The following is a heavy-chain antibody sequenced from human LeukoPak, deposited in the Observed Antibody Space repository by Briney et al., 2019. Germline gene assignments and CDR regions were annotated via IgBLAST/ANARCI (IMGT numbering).Heavy chain of an antibody. Sequence: SETLSLTCTVSGGSISSYYWSWIRQPPGKGLEWIGYIYYSGSTNYNPSLKSRVTISVDTSKNQFSLKLSSVTAADTAVYYCARRSSDYYDSSGSRRNLDAFDIWSQGTMVTVSS. CDR1: GGSISSYY. D-gene: IGHD3-22*01. CDR3: ARRSSDYYDSSGSRRNLDAFDI. V-gene: IGHV4-59*08. J-gene: IGHJ3*02. CDR2: IYYSGST.